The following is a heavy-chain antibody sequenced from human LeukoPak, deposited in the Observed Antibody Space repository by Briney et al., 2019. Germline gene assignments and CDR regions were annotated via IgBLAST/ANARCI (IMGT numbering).Heavy chain of an antibody. CDR2: INAFNGNS. CDR3: ARDAPLLWFGELSPSPYYYYGMDV. Sequence: AASVKVSCKASVYTHTSYGISSVRPAPGQGPEWMGWINAFNGNSNYPQKLQGRVTMTTDTSTSTAYMELRRLRSDDTAVYYCARDAPLLWFGELSPSPYYYYGMDVWGKGTTVTVSS. CDR1: VYTHTSYG. J-gene: IGHJ6*04. V-gene: IGHV1-18*04. D-gene: IGHD3-10*01.